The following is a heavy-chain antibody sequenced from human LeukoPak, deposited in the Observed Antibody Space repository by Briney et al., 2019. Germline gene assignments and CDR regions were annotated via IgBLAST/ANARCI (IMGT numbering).Heavy chain of an antibody. CDR2: IDTSSNYI. D-gene: IGHD5-18*01. CDR3: ARGAYSYPLNAFDI. CDR1: ASTFSSYS. V-gene: IGHV3-21*01. J-gene: IGHJ3*02. Sequence: PGGSLRLSCAASASTFSSYSMNWVRQAPGKGLEWVSYIDTSSNYICYADSVKGRFTISRDNAKNSLYLQMSSLRAEDTAVYYCARGAYSYPLNAFDIWGQGTMVIVSS.